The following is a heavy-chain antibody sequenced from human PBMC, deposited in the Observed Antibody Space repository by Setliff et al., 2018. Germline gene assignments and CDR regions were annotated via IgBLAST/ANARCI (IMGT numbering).Heavy chain of an antibody. J-gene: IGHJ6*03. V-gene: IGHV3-23*01. Sequence: GGSLRLSCAASGFIFTKYAMSWVRLAPGKGLEWVSAISGRDSSTYYADSVKGRFTISRDNSKNTLCLQMNSLRAEDTAVYFCAKCGGDHCCPLYQYYMDVWGKGTTVTVSS. CDR2: ISGRDSST. CDR3: AKCGGDHCCPLYQYYMDV. D-gene: IGHD2-21*02. CDR1: GFIFTKYA.